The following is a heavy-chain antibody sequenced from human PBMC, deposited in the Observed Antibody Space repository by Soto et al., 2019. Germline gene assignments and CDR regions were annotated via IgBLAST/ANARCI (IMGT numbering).Heavy chain of an antibody. Sequence: GASVKVSCKASGGTFSSYAISWVRQAPGRGLEWMGGIIPIFGTANYAQKFQGRVTITADESTSTAYMELSSLRSEDTAVYYCARGGVTIFGVFKSPRYGMDVWGQGTTVTVSS. D-gene: IGHD3-3*01. CDR1: GGTFSSYA. V-gene: IGHV1-69*13. J-gene: IGHJ6*02. CDR2: IIPIFGTA. CDR3: ARGGVTIFGVFKSPRYGMDV.